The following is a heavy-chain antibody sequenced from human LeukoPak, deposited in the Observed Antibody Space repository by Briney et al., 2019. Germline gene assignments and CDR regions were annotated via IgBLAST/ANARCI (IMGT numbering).Heavy chain of an antibody. CDR2: IVVGSGNT. CDR1: GFTFPNSA. V-gene: IGHV1-58*02. CDR3: ARGSGTYYYDSSGYYLGY. Sequence: ASVRVSCKASGFTFPNSAMQWVRQARGQRLEWIGWIVVGSGNTNYAQKFQGRVTITRDTSTSIVYMELSSLRSEDTAVYYCARGSGTYYYDSSGYYLGYWGQGTLVTVSS. J-gene: IGHJ4*02. D-gene: IGHD3-22*01.